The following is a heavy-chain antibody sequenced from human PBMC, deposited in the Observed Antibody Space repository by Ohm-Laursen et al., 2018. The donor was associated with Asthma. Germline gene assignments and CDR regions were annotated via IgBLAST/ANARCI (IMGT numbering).Heavy chain of an antibody. CDR3: ARGSNTSGPRGYYDSSGYYSAEYFQH. V-gene: IGHV3-23*01. CDR1: GFTFRDYA. J-gene: IGHJ1*01. Sequence: SLRLSCAASGFTFRDYAMTWVRQAPGKGLEWVSTISGSGDWTFYADSVKGRLTISRENSKNMLYLQMKSLRAEDTAVYYCARGSNTSGPRGYYDSSGYYSAEYFQHWGQGTLVTVSS. D-gene: IGHD3-22*01. CDR2: ISGSGDWT.